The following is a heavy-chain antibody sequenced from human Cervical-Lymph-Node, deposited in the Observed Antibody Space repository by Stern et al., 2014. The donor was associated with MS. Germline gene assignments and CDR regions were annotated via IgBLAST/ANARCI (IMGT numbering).Heavy chain of an antibody. V-gene: IGHV3-30*18. Sequence: VQLVESGGGVVQPGRSLRLSCEASGFTFRTYGMHWVRQAPGMGLEWVASISYDGSNFYYADSGKGRFTISRDNSKKTLHLQMNSLRPDDTAMYFCAKDRRGGYNYLFGMDVWGQGTTVTVSS. J-gene: IGHJ6*02. CDR1: GFTFRTYG. D-gene: IGHD5-18*01. CDR3: AKDRRGGYNYLFGMDV. CDR2: ISYDGSNF.